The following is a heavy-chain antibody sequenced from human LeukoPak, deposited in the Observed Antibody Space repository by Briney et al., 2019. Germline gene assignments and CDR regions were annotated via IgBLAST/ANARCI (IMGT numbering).Heavy chain of an antibody. CDR2: IYYSGST. D-gene: IGHD2-2*03. J-gene: IGHJ6*03. CDR3: ARDGGYCSSTSCRLIPRPYYMDV. Sequence: SETLSLTCTVSGGSISSYYWSWIRQPPGKGLEWIGYIYYSGSTNYNPSLKSRVTISVDTSKNQFSLKLSSVTAADTAVYYCARDGGYCSSTSCRLIPRPYYMDVWGKGTTVTVSS. CDR1: GGSISSYY. V-gene: IGHV4-59*01.